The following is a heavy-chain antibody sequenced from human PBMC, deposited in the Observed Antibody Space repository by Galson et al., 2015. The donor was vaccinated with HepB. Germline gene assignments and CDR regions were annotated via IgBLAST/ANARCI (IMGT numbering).Heavy chain of an antibody. Sequence: SLRLSCAASGFTFSSYGMHWVRQAPGKGLEWVAFIRYDGSNKYYADSVKGQFTISRDNSKNTLYLQMNSLRAEDTAVYYCAKDGGYCSGGSCRYFDYWGQGTLVTVSS. J-gene: IGHJ4*02. CDR3: AKDGGYCSGGSCRYFDY. D-gene: IGHD2-15*01. CDR1: GFTFSSYG. V-gene: IGHV3-30*02. CDR2: IRYDGSNK.